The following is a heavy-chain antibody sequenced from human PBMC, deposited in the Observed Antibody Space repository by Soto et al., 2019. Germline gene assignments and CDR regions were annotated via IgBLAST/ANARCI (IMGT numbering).Heavy chain of an antibody. CDR3: ARGGRWRRFGLWFDP. V-gene: IGHV4-59*01. D-gene: IGHD5-12*01. Sequence: QVQLQESGPGLVKPSETLSLTCTVSGGSISSYYWSWIRQPPGKGLEWIGYIYYSGSTNYNPSLTSRVTISVDTSKNQFSLKLSSVTAADTAVYYWARGGRWRRFGLWFDPWGQGTLVTVSS. J-gene: IGHJ5*02. CDR2: IYYSGST. CDR1: GGSISSYY.